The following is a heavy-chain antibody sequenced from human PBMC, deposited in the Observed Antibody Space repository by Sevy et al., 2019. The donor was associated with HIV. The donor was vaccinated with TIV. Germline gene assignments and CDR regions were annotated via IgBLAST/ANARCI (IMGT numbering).Heavy chain of an antibody. V-gene: IGHV4-61*02. J-gene: IGHJ6*02. D-gene: IGHD3-10*01. CDR2: VDSSGRT. CDR3: ARDGIRRDYYHGMDF. CDR1: GDSISSGNHW. Sequence: SETLSLTCTVSGDSISSGNHWWSWIRQPAGKGLEWIGRVDSSGRTMYNSSLKSRVTMSVDTSKNQFSLMVSSLIAADTAIYYCARDGIRRDYYHGMDFWGQGTTVTVSS.